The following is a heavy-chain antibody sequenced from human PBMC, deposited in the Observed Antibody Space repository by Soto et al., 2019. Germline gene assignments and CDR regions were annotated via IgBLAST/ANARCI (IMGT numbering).Heavy chain of an antibody. J-gene: IGHJ4*02. V-gene: IGHV1-18*01. CDR3: ARGRYGDY. CDR2: ISAHNGDT. Sequence: QVHLVQSGAEVKKPGASVKVSCQGSGYAFTTYGITWGRQAPGQGLEWMGWISAHNGDTNYAQKLQGRVNVTRDTSTITAYMELRSLRYDDTAVYYCARGRYGDYWGQGALVTVSS. CDR1: GYAFTTYG. D-gene: IGHD1-1*01.